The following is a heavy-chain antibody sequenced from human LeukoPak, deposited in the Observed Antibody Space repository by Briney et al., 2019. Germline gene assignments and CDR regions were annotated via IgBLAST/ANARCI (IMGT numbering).Heavy chain of an antibody. J-gene: IGHJ5*02. V-gene: IGHV4-31*02. D-gene: IGHD2-2*01. Sequence: PSQTLSLPRTVSGDSIRRGDYYWTWIRQHPGKGLEWIGYIYYSGSTYYNPSLKSRVTISVDTSKNQFSLRLSSVTAADTAVYYCAREVVASNLEGVTNWFDRWGQGALVTVSP. CDR1: GDSIRRGDYY. CDR3: AREVVASNLEGVTNWFDR. CDR2: IYYSGST.